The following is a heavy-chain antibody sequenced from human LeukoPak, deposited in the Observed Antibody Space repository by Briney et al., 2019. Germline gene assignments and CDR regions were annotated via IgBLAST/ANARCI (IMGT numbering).Heavy chain of an antibody. CDR1: GGSISSSSYY. CDR3: ARHERWGCSGGSCPFGY. D-gene: IGHD2-15*01. Sequence: SETLSLTCTVSGGSISSSSYYWGSIRQPPGKGLEWIGSIYYSGSTYYNPSLKSRVTISVDTSKNQFSLKLSSVTAADTAVYYCARHERWGCSGGSCPFGYWGQGTLVTVSS. V-gene: IGHV4-39*01. CDR2: IYYSGST. J-gene: IGHJ4*02.